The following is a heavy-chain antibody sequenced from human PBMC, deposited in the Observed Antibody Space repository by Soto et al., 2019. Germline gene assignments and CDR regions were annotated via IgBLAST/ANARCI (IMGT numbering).Heavy chain of an antibody. V-gene: IGHV1-18*01. Sequence: QVQLVQSGAEVKKPGASVKVSCKASGYTFTNYGISWVRQAPGQGPEWMGWINANNGNTKYAETLQGRGTMTTDTSTSRAYMELRSLRSDDTAVYYCARGGCCWSAEYYQHWGQGTLVIVSS. CDR3: ARGGCCWSAEYYQH. J-gene: IGHJ1*01. CDR1: GYTFTNYG. CDR2: INANNGNT. D-gene: IGHD2-15*01.